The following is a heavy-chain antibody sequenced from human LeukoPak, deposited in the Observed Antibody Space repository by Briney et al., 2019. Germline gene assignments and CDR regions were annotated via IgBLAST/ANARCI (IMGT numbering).Heavy chain of an antibody. V-gene: IGHV6-1*01. Sequence: SQTLSLTCAISGDSVSSNSAAWNWIRQSPSRGLEWLGRTYYRSKWYNDYAVSVKSRITINPDTSKNQFSLQLNSVTPEDTAVYYCASDVDFWSGYSYYFDYWGQGTLVTVSS. J-gene: IGHJ4*02. CDR1: GDSVSSNSAA. CDR3: ASDVDFWSGYSYYFDY. CDR2: TYYRSKWYN. D-gene: IGHD3-3*01.